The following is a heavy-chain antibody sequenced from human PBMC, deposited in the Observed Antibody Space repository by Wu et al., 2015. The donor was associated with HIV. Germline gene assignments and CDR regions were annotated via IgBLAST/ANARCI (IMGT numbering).Heavy chain of an antibody. Sequence: QVQLVQSGAEVKKPGASVKVSCKASGYTFTGYYIHWVRQAPGQGLEWMGWINPNSGGTNYAQKFQGRVTMTRDTSISTAYMELSRLRSDDTAVYYCARDPGGYDVLTGYYIVWGQGTLVSVSS. CDR2: INPNSGGT. CDR1: GYTFTGYY. D-gene: IGHD3-9*01. CDR3: ARDPGGYDVLTGYYIV. V-gene: IGHV1-2*02. J-gene: IGHJ4*02.